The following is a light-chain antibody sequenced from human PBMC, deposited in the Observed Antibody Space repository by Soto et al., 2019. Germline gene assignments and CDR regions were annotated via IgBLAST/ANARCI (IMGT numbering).Light chain of an antibody. CDR1: SSDVGSYNY. CDR3: SSYTVISTYV. CDR2: EVT. Sequence: QSVLTQPASVSGSPGQSITISCTGTSSDVGSYNYVSWYQQHPGRAPKLMIYEVTNRPSGVSTRFSGSKSGNTASLIISGLQAEDEADYYCSSYTVISTYVFGTGTKVTVL. J-gene: IGLJ1*01. V-gene: IGLV2-14*01.